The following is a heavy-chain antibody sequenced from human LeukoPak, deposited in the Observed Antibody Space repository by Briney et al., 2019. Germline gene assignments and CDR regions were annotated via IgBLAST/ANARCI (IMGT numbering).Heavy chain of an antibody. Sequence: SETLSLTCTVSGGSLSSYYWSWIRQPAGKGLEWIGRIYTSGSTNYNPSLESRVTMSVDTSKNQFSLKLSSVTAADTAVYYCATSIALTGAVDYWGQGTLVTVSS. CDR2: IYTSGST. J-gene: IGHJ4*02. D-gene: IGHD2-15*01. CDR3: ATSIALTGAVDY. CDR1: GGSLSSYY. V-gene: IGHV4-4*07.